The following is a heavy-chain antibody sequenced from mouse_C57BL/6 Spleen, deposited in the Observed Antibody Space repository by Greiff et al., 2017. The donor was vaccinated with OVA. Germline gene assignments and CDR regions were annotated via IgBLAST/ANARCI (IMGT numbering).Heavy chain of an antibody. CDR2: ISSGGSYT. CDR3: ARLGYYVDY. Sequence: EVKVVESGGDLVKPGGSLKLSCAASGFTFSSYGMSWVRQTPDKRLEWVATISSGGSYTYYPDSVKGRFTISRDNAKNTLYLQMSSLKSEDTAMYYCARLGYYVDYWGQGTTLTVSS. J-gene: IGHJ2*01. D-gene: IGHD2-2*01. CDR1: GFTFSSYG. V-gene: IGHV5-6*01.